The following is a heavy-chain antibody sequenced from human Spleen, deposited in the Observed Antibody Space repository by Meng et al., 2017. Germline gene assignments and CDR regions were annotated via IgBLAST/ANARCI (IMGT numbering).Heavy chain of an antibody. CDR3: ARGAVPRTHRAAVAGTQTFDY. J-gene: IGHJ4*02. CDR1: GFTFRNYW. CDR2: ISSDASVT. D-gene: IGHD6-19*01. V-gene: IGHV3-74*01. Sequence: GESLKISCAASGFTFRNYWMHWVRQAPGKGLVWVSSISSDASVTTYTDSVKGRFIISRDNAKNTLYLQMNSLRADDTAVYYCARGAVPRTHRAAVAGTQTFDYWGQGTLVTVSS.